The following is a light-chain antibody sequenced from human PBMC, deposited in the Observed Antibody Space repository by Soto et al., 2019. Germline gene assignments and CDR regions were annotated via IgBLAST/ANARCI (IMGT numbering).Light chain of an antibody. J-gene: IGLJ2*01. Sequence: QAVVTQEPSLTVSPGGTVTLTCGSSTGAVTSNHHPYGFQEKAGQAPRTLIYDTRNKHSWTPARFSGSLLGDKAALTLSGAQPEDEAQYYCLLSYNAARVFGGGTKLTVL. CDR2: DTR. CDR1: TGAVTSNHH. CDR3: LLSYNAARV. V-gene: IGLV7-46*01.